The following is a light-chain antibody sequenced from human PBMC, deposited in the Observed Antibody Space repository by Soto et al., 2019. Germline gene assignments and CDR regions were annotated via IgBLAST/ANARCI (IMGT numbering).Light chain of an antibody. CDR3: QQYDNLPRT. J-gene: IGKJ1*01. CDR1: QDISNY. CDR2: DAS. Sequence: DSQMAQSPSSLSASVGDRVASTCQASQDISNYLNWYQQKPGKAPKLLIYDASNLETGVPSRFSGSGSGTDFTFTISSLQPEDIATYYCQQYDNLPRTFGQGTKVDIK. V-gene: IGKV1-33*01.